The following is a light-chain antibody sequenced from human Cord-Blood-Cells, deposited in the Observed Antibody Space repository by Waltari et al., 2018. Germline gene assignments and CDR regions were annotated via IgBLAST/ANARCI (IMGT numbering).Light chain of an antibody. CDR1: QSVSSN. Sequence: IVMQQSPATLSVSPGERAIPSCRASQSVSSNLAWYQQKPGQAPRLLIYGASNRATGIPARFSGSGSGTEFTLTISSLQSEDFAVYYCQQYSNWPPLTFGQGTKVEIK. V-gene: IGKV3D-15*01. CDR2: GAS. CDR3: QQYSNWPPLT. J-gene: IGKJ1*01.